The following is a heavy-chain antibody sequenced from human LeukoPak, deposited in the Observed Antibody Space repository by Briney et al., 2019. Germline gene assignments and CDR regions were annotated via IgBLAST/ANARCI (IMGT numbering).Heavy chain of an antibody. CDR2: ITGRGDKT. Sequence: SGGSLRLSCVGSGFHFGSFAMDWVRQAPGKGLEWVSTITGRGDKTDYAESIRGRFTTSRDNVENTVFLEMNSLRVEDTAVYYCAKQRGWRSDLKSWGQRVMVTVSS. J-gene: IGHJ5*02. D-gene: IGHD2-21*01. CDR1: GFHFGSFA. CDR3: AKQRGWRSDLKS. V-gene: IGHV3-23*01.